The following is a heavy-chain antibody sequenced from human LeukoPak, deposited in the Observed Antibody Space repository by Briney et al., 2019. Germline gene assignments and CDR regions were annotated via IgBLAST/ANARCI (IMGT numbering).Heavy chain of an antibody. J-gene: IGHJ4*02. CDR1: GFTFSSYE. V-gene: IGHV3-48*03. Sequence: GGSLRLTCAASGFTFSSYEMNWVRQAPGKGLEWVSYISSSGSTIYYADSVKGRFTISRDNAKNSLYLQMNSLRAEDTAVYYCARDRAVAYDYWGQGTLVTVSS. CDR3: ARDRAVAYDY. CDR2: ISSSGSTI. D-gene: IGHD6-19*01.